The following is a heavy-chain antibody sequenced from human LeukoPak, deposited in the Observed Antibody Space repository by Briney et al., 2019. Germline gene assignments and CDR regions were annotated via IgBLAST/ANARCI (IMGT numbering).Heavy chain of an antibody. CDR2: INGSGGST. D-gene: IGHD2-15*01. J-gene: IGHJ4*02. CDR3: AKARPVAFDY. Sequence: PGGSLRLSCAASGFTFSSYAMSWVRQAPGKGLEWVSAINGSGGSTYYADSVKGRFTISRDNSKSTLYLHMNTLRTEDTAVYYCAKARPVAFDYWGQGTLVTVSS. CDR1: GFTFSSYA. V-gene: IGHV3-23*01.